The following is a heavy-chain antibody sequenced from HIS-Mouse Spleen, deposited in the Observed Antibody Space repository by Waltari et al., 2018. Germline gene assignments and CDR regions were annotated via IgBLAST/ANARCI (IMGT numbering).Heavy chain of an antibody. CDR1: GGSISSSSYY. J-gene: IGHJ2*01. CDR3: AREIPYSSSWYDWYFDL. CDR2: IYYSGSP. V-gene: IGHV4-39*07. D-gene: IGHD6-13*01. Sequence: QLQLQESGPGLVKPSETLSLTCTVSGGSISSSSYYWGWIRQPPGKGLEWIGRIYYSGSPYYHPSLKSRVTISVDTSKNQFSLKLSSVTAADTAVYYCAREIPYSSSWYDWYFDLWGRGTLVTVSS.